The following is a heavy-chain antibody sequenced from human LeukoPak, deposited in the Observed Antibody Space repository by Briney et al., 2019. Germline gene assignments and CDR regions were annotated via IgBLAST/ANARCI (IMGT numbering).Heavy chain of an antibody. CDR3: ARDLSIPVAGQFDF. J-gene: IGHJ4*02. Sequence: SETLSLTCTVSGGSISGFHWSWIRQPAGKGLEWIGRIYSSGNTNYNPSLKSRVTLSVDTSKNQFSLRLSSVTAADTAIYYCARDLSIPVAGQFDFWGQGTLVTVSS. CDR2: IYSSGNT. D-gene: IGHD6-19*01. V-gene: IGHV4-4*07. CDR1: GGSISGFH.